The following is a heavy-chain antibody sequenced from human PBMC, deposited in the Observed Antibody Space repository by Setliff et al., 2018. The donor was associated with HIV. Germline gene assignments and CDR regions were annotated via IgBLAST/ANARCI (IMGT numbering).Heavy chain of an antibody. CDR1: GYTFTKYG. J-gene: IGHJ4*02. CDR2: ISANNGSS. CDR3: ARVRERVTIFGVVSDFDS. V-gene: IGHV1-18*01. Sequence: ASVKVSCKSSGYTFTKYGITWVRQAPGQGLEWMGWISANNGSSYFAQKLQDRVTMTSDTSTSTAYMELRSLRSDDTAVYYCARVRERVTIFGVVSDFDSWGQGTQVTVSS. D-gene: IGHD3-3*01.